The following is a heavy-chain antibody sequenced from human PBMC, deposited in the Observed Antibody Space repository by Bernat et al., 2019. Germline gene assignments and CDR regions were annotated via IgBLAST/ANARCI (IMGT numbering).Heavy chain of an antibody. CDR1: GFTFSSYW. Sequence: VQLVESEGGLVKPGGSLRLSCAASGFTFSSYWMHWVRQAPGKGLVWVSRINSDGSSTSYADSVKGRFTISRDNAKNTLYLQMNSMRAEDTAVYYCAREVAAAANFDYWGQGTLVTVSS. J-gene: IGHJ4*02. CDR3: AREVAAAANFDY. CDR2: INSDGSST. D-gene: IGHD6-13*01. V-gene: IGHV3-74*01.